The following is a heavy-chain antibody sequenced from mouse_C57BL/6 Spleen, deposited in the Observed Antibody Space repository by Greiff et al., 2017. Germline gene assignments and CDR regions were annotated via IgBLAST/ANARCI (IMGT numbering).Heavy chain of an antibody. CDR2: ISYDGSN. J-gene: IGHJ2*01. CDR1: GYSITSGYY. D-gene: IGHD2-2*01. Sequence: EVQLQESGPGLVKPSQSLSLTCSVTGYSITSGYYWNWIRQFPGNKLEWMGYISYDGSNNYNPSLKNRISITRDKSKNQFFLKLNSVTTEDTATYYCAREGIYYGYYFDYWGQGTTLTVSS. CDR3: AREGIYYGYYFDY. V-gene: IGHV3-6*01.